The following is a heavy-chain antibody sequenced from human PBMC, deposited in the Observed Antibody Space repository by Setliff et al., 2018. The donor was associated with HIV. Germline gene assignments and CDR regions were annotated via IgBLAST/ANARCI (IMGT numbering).Heavy chain of an antibody. J-gene: IGHJ5*02. CDR2: ISPYNGNT. D-gene: IGHD3-16*01. V-gene: IGHV1-18*01. CDR1: GYSFTSYG. Sequence: ASVNVSCKASGYSFTSYGINWVRQAPGQGLEWMGWISPYNGNTDYAQTFQGRVTMTTDTSTSTVYMELRSLLSDDTAVYYCARGVLITFGYQNWFDPWGQGTLVTVSS. CDR3: ARGVLITFGYQNWFDP.